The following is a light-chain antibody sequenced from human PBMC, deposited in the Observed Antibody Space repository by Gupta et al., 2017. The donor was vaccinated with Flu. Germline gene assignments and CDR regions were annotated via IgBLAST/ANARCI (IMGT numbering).Light chain of an antibody. CDR3: QQRDSTPST. CDR2: AAS. V-gene: IGKV1-39*01. CDR1: QSISSY. Sequence: DIQMTQSPSSLSASVGDRVTITCRASQSISSYLNWYQQKPGKAPKLLIYAASSVQSGVPSRFSGSGSGTDFTLTISSLQPEDFATYYCQQRDSTPSTFGQGTKVEIK. J-gene: IGKJ1*01.